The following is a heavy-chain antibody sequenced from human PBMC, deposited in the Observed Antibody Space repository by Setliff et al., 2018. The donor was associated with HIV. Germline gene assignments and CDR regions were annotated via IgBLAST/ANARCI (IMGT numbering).Heavy chain of an antibody. CDR1: GGSISSHC. CDR3: ARSRHCGSDCYFDY. Sequence: SETLSLTCTVSGGSISSHCWGWFRQPAGKGLEWIGRISSSGSPNYNPSLESRVTMSVDTSKNQFSLKLRSVTATDTAVYSCARSRHCGSDCYFDYSGQGTLVTVSS. CDR2: ISSSGSP. V-gene: IGHV4-4*07. J-gene: IGHJ4*02. D-gene: IGHD2-21*02.